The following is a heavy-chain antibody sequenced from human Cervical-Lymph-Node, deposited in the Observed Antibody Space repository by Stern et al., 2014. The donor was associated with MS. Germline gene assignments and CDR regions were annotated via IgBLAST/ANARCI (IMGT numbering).Heavy chain of an antibody. CDR2: IHPGGGTT. J-gene: IGHJ4*01. V-gene: IGHV1-46*01. Sequence: QVQLVQSGAEVKKPGASVKVSCKTSGYTFTRFYIHWVRQAPGQGLEWMGIIHPGGGTTTYAQQYRGRVTMTSDTSTSTVFLEMSSLRSEDTAVYYCARDYYDSSGYSTTFDNWGHGTLVTVSS. D-gene: IGHD3-22*01. CDR1: GYTFTRFY. CDR3: ARDYYDSSGYSTTFDN.